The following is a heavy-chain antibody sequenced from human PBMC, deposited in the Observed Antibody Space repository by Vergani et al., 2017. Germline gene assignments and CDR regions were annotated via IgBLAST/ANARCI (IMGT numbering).Heavy chain of an antibody. J-gene: IGHJ6*03. CDR3: ARGGPAAAYYYYYYMDV. V-gene: IGHV1-2*02. D-gene: IGHD2-2*01. CDR1: GYTFTGYY. CDR2: INPNSGGT. Sequence: QVQLVQSGAEVKKPGASVKVSCKASGYTFTGYYMHWVRQAPGQGLEWMGWINPNSGGTNYAQKFQGRVTMTRDTSISTAYMELSRLRSDDTAVYYCARGGPAAAYYYYYYMDVWGKGTTVTVSS.